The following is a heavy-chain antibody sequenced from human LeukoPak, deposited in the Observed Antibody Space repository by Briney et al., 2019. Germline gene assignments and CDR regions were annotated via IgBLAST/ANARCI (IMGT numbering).Heavy chain of an antibody. CDR2: TYYRSKWYN. Sequence: SQTLSLTCALSGDSVSSNSAAWNRIRQSPSRGLEWLGRTYYRSKWYNDYAVSVKGRITISADTSKNQFSLQLNSVTPEYTAVYYCARSISGLGDWGQGTLVTVSS. CDR1: GDSVSSNSAA. D-gene: IGHD3-16*01. V-gene: IGHV6-1*01. J-gene: IGHJ4*02. CDR3: ARSISGLGD.